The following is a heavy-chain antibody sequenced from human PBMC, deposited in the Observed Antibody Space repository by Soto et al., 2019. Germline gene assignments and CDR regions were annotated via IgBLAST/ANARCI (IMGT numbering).Heavy chain of an antibody. Sequence: SETLSLTCTVSGGSISSYYWSWIRQPPGKGLEWIGYIYYSGSTNYNPSLKSRVTISVDTSKNQFSLKLSSVTAADTAVYYCARYYYDSSGYYQLDYWGQGTLVTVSS. V-gene: IGHV4-59*08. J-gene: IGHJ4*02. D-gene: IGHD3-22*01. CDR2: IYYSGST. CDR3: ARYYYDSSGYYQLDY. CDR1: GGSISSYY.